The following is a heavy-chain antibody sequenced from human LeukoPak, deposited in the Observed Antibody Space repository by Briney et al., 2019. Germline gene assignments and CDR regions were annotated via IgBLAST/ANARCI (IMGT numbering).Heavy chain of an antibody. J-gene: IGHJ4*02. CDR3: ATETIGRHYDY. V-gene: IGHV3-21*01. D-gene: IGHD1-14*01. CDR1: GFTFSSCG. Sequence: RGSLRLSCAASGFTFSSCGFNWVRQAPGNGLEWVSSIGPTGTDRYYADSVRGRFTISRDNAKNSMYLQMDSLRDEDTAVYYCATETIGRHYDYWGQGTLLTVSS. CDR2: IGPTGTDR.